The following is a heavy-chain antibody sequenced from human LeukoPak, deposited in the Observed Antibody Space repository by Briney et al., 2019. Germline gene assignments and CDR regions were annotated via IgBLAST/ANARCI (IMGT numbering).Heavy chain of an antibody. Sequence: GGSLRLSCAASGFTFSSYAMSWVRQAPGKGLEWISYIHTSGTTFYADSVKGRFTTSRDNGKNSLFLQMTSLRAEDTALYYCARETLDCGGDCLDFWGQGTRVTVSS. J-gene: IGHJ4*02. CDR1: GFTFSSYA. V-gene: IGHV3-48*03. D-gene: IGHD2-21*01. CDR3: ARETLDCGGDCLDF. CDR2: IHTSGTT.